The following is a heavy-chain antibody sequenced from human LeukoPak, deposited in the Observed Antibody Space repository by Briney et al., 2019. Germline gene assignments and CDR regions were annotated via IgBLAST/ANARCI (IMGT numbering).Heavy chain of an antibody. V-gene: IGHV3-7*01. CDR2: IKQDGSEK. Sequence: GGSLRLSCAASGFTFSSYWMSWVRQAPGKGLEWVANIKQDGSEKYYVDSVKGRFTISRDNAKNSLYLLMNSLRAEDTAVYYCARDEYNWNVDAFDIWGQGTVVTVSS. CDR3: ARDEYNWNVDAFDI. CDR1: GFTFSSYW. D-gene: IGHD1-20*01. J-gene: IGHJ3*02.